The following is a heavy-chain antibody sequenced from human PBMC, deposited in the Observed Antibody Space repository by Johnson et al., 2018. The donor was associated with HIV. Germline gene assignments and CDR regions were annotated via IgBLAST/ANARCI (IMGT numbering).Heavy chain of an antibody. V-gene: IGHV3-30*02. D-gene: IGHD3-22*01. J-gene: IGHJ3*02. Sequence: QVQLVESGGGLVKPGGSLRLSCAASGFTFSNAWMSWVRQAPGKGLEWVAFIRYDGSNKYYADSVKGRFTLSRDNSKNTVYLQMNSLRAEDTAVYYCAREGNYYDSSSHAFDIWGQGTMVTVSS. CDR3: AREGNYYDSSSHAFDI. CDR1: GFTFSNAW. CDR2: IRYDGSNK.